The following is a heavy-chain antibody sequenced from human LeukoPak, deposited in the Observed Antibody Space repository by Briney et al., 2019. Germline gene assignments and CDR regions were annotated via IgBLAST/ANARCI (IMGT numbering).Heavy chain of an antibody. CDR3: AKDRPNYFGTNGHYYRRDGDF. CDR2: ITSTGEST. V-gene: IGHV3-23*01. D-gene: IGHD3-22*01. J-gene: IGHJ4*02. CDR1: EFTFSIYA. Sequence: PGGSLRLSCAASEFTFSIYAMSWVRQAPGRGLEWVASITSTGESTWYAGSVKGRFTNSRDNSKSTVYLQMNSLRAEDTAIYYCAKDRPNYFGTNGHYYRRDGDFWGQGTLVTVSS.